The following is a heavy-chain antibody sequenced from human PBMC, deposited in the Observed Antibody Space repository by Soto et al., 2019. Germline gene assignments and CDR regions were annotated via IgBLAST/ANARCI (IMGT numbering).Heavy chain of an antibody. CDR1: GFTFENFG. Sequence: QVQLVESGGGVVQPGMSLRLSCAASGFTFENFGMHWVRQAPGKGLEWVAVIAYDGSSKYYADSVKGRFTISRDNSNNTLYLQMNSLRVEDTAVYYCAKSLDGVPVQEFDPRGQGTRVTVSS. D-gene: IGHD3-3*01. V-gene: IGHV3-30*18. CDR3: AKSLDGVPVQEFDP. CDR2: IAYDGSSK. J-gene: IGHJ5*02.